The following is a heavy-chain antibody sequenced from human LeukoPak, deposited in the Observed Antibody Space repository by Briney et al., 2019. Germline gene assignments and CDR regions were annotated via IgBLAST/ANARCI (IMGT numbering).Heavy chain of an antibody. V-gene: IGHV1-2*02. Sequence: ASVKVSCKASGYTFTGYYMHWVRQAPGQGLEWMGWINPNSGGTNYAQKFQGRVTMTRDTSISTAYMELSRLRSDDTAVYYCARLGYSGYETIDYWGQGTLVTVSS. D-gene: IGHD5-12*01. J-gene: IGHJ4*02. CDR3: ARLGYSGYETIDY. CDR2: INPNSGGT. CDR1: GYTFTGYY.